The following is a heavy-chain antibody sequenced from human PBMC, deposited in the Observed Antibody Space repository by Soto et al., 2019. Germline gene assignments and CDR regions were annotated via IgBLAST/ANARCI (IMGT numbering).Heavy chain of an antibody. CDR1: GDSISGSSYS. V-gene: IGHV4-30-2*01. CDR3: ARANLNTAGSGRDYYIHS. J-gene: IGHJ4*02. D-gene: IGHD3-10*01. Sequence: QLQESGSGLVRPSQTLSLTCEVSGDSISGSSYSWSWIRQPPGKGLEWIGYIFQSGGTYYNPSLKGRLTMSVDRSKNQFSLRLISATAADTAVYYCARANLNTAGSGRDYYIHSWGQGILVTVSS. CDR2: IFQSGGT.